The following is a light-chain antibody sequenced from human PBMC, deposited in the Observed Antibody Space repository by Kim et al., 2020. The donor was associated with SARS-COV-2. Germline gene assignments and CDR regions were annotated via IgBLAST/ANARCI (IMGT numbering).Light chain of an antibody. CDR3: QAWDSSTAEV. Sequence: SYELTQPPSVSVSPGQTASFTCSGDKLGDKYACWYQQKPGQSPVLVIYQDSKRPSGIPERFSGSNSGNTATLTISGTQAMDEADYYCQAWDSSTAEVFGG. V-gene: IGLV3-1*01. J-gene: IGLJ3*02. CDR2: QDS. CDR1: KLGDKY.